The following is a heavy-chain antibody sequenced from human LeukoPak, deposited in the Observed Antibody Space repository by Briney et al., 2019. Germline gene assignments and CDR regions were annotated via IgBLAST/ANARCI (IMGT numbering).Heavy chain of an antibody. CDR2: IYYSGTT. CDR1: GDSISSGVYS. V-gene: IGHV4-30-4*07. J-gene: IGHJ5*02. Sequence: SETLSLTCAVSGDSISSGVYSWSWIRQPPGKGLEWIGSIYYSGTTYYNPSLKSRVIISVDMSKNQVSLKLSSVTAADTAVYHCARAHVAAGTSWFDPWGQGTLVTVSS. D-gene: IGHD6-13*01. CDR3: ARAHVAAGTSWFDP.